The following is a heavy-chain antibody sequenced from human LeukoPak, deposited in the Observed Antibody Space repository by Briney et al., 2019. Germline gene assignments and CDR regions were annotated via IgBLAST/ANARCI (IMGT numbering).Heavy chain of an antibody. J-gene: IGHJ5*02. D-gene: IGHD3-10*01. CDR2: IYNSWST. Sequence: IGYIYNSWSTKYNPSLTSRVTISIDTSKNQFSLKLSSVTAADAAVCYCARESGTGWFDPWGQGTLVTVSS. V-gene: IGHV4-59*01. CDR3: ARESGTGWFDP.